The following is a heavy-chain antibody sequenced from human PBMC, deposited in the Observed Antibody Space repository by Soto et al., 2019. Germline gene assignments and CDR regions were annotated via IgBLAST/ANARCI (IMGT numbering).Heavy chain of an antibody. D-gene: IGHD2-8*01. CDR3: ARGEMAHFGIDF. CDR2: INPKSGDT. Sequence: GSSVKVSCKASGFIFIDYYMYWVRQAPGQGLEWVGWINPKSGDTKFAQRFQGRVTMTRDTSITTAYIELGGLRSDDTAVYYCARGEMAHFGIDFWGQGTTVIVS. J-gene: IGHJ6*02. V-gene: IGHV1-2*02. CDR1: GFIFIDYY.